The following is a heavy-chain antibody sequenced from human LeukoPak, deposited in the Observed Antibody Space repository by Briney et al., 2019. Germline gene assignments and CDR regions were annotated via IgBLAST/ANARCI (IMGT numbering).Heavy chain of an antibody. Sequence: PSETLPLTCTVSGGSISSYYWSWIRQPPGKGLEWIGYIYYSGSTNHNPSLKSRVTISVDTSKNQFSLKLSSVTAADTAVYYGARLSSGDAFDIWGQGTMVTVSS. CDR1: GGSISSYY. V-gene: IGHV4-59*01. J-gene: IGHJ3*02. D-gene: IGHD5/OR15-5a*01. CDR2: IYYSGST. CDR3: ARLSSGDAFDI.